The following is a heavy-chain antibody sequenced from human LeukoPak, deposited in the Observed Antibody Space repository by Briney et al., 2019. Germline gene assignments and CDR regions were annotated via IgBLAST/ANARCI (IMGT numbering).Heavy chain of an antibody. J-gene: IGHJ6*03. V-gene: IGHV3-23*01. D-gene: IGHD5-12*01. CDR1: GFTFSSYG. CDR3: AKGGGYEAQYYYYYLDV. Sequence: GGSLRLSCAASGFTFSSYGMSWVRQAPGKGLEWVSAINTSGGSTYYADSVKGRFTISRDNSKNTLYLQMKSLRAEDTAVYYCAKGGGYEAQYYYYYLDVWGKGTTVTISS. CDR2: INTSGGST.